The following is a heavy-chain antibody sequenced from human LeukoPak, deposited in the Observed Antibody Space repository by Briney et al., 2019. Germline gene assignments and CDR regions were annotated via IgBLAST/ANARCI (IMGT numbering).Heavy chain of an antibody. CDR3: ARVLKGRAPFDY. CDR2: IYHSGST. J-gene: IGHJ4*02. Sequence: SETLSLTCTVSGYSINSGYYWGWIRQPPGKGLEWIGSIYHSGSTYYNPSLKSRVTISVDTSKNQFSLKLSSVTAADTAVYYCARVLKGRAPFDYWGQGTLVTVSS. V-gene: IGHV4-38-2*02. CDR1: GYSINSGYY.